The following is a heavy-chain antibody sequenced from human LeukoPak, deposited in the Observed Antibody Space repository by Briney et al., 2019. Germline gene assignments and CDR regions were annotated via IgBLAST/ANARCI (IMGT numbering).Heavy chain of an antibody. CDR1: GGSISSYY. D-gene: IGHD3-22*01. Sequence: SETLSLTCTVSGGSISSYYWSWIRQPPGKGLEWIGYIYYSGSTNYNPSLKSRVTISVDTSKNQFSLKLSSVTAADTAVYYCARLTYYYDSSGYFDYWGQGTLVTVSS. CDR2: IYYSGST. J-gene: IGHJ4*02. V-gene: IGHV4-59*08. CDR3: ARLTYYYDSSGYFDY.